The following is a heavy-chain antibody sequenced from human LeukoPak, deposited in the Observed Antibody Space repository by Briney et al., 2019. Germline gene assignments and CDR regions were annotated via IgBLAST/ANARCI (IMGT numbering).Heavy chain of an antibody. D-gene: IGHD3-22*01. CDR2: ISYDGNNK. CDR3: ARGVRYYYDGYDL. J-gene: IGHJ5*02. V-gene: IGHV3-30-3*01. CDR1: GFSFRSYA. Sequence: GGSLRLSCAASGFSFRSYAMHWVRQAPGKGLEWVAVISYDGNNKCYADSVKGRFTISRDNSKNTVYLEMNGLRTEDTAVYYCARGVRYYYDGYDLWGQGTLVTVSS.